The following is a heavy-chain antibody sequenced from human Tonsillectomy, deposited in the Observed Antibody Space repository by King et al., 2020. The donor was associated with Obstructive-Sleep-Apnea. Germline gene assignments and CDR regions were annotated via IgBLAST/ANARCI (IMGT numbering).Heavy chain of an antibody. CDR2: ISSSSSTI. V-gene: IGHV3-48*04. CDR1: GFTFSSYS. Sequence: QLVQSGGGLVQPGGSLRLSCAASGFTFSSYSMNWVRQAPGKGLEWVSYISSSSSTIYYADSVKGRFTISRDNAKNSLYLQMNSLRAEETAVYYCARGGYYDSSGYYEIDYWGQGTLVTVSS. CDR3: ARGGYYDSSGYYEIDY. J-gene: IGHJ4*02. D-gene: IGHD3-22*01.